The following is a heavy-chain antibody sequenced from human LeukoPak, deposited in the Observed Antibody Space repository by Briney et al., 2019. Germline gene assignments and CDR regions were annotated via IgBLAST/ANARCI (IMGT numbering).Heavy chain of an antibody. D-gene: IGHD5-18*01. J-gene: IGHJ4*02. CDR3: ARVSTNTAMVPFDY. V-gene: IGHV3-23*01. Sequence: PGGSLRLSCAASGFTFDTHAMSWVRQAPGKGLEWVSGINGNGASTYYSDSVKGRFTISRDNSKNTLYLQMNSLRAEDTAVYYCARVSTNTAMVPFDYWGQGTLVTVSS. CDR1: GFTFDTHA. CDR2: INGNGAST.